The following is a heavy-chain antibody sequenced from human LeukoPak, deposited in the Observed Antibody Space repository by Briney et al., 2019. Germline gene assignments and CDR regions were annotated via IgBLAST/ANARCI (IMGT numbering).Heavy chain of an antibody. CDR1: GFTFSSYE. J-gene: IGHJ4*02. CDR3: ARESWATDY. D-gene: IGHD3-10*01. Sequence: GGSLRLSCAASGFTFSSYEMNWVRQAPGKGLEWVSYISSSGSTIYYADSVKGRFTTSRDNAENSLYLRMSSLRAEDTAVYYCARESWATDYWGQGTLVTVSS. CDR2: ISSSGSTI. V-gene: IGHV3-48*03.